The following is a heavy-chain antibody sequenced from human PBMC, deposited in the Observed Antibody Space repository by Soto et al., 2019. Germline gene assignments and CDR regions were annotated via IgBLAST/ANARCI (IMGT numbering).Heavy chain of an antibody. CDR2: INHSGST. Sequence: NPSETLSLTCAVYGGSFSGYYWSWIRQPPGKGLEWIGEINHSGSTNYNPSLKSRVTISVDTSKNQFSLKLSSVTAADTAVYYCARGYLRGYSPRLGFDPWGQGTQVTVSS. CDR1: GGSFSGYY. CDR3: ARGYLRGYSPRLGFDP. J-gene: IGHJ5*02. V-gene: IGHV4-34*01. D-gene: IGHD5-18*01.